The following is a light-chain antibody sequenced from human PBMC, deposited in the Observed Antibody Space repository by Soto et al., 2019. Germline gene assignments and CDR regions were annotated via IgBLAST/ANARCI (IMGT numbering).Light chain of an antibody. Sequence: QSVLTQPASVSGSPGQSITISCTGTSNDVESYNLVSWYQLHPGKAPKLMIYEGSKRPSGVSNRFSGSKSGNTASLTISGLQAEDEADYYCCSYAGSNTYVVFGGGTKLTVL. J-gene: IGLJ2*01. CDR1: SNDVESYNL. CDR2: EGS. V-gene: IGLV2-23*01. CDR3: CSYAGSNTYVV.